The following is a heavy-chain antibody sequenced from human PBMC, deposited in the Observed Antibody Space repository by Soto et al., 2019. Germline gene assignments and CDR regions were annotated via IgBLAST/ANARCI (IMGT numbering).Heavy chain of an antibody. CDR2: ISSSSSTI. J-gene: IGHJ5*02. D-gene: IGHD3-10*01. CDR3: AREFLVPPPGLLWFGEPSRAP. V-gene: IGHV3-48*02. CDR1: GFTFSSYS. Sequence: GESLKISCAASGFTFSSYSMNWVRQAPGKGLEWVSYISSSSSTIYYADSVKGRFTISRDNAKNSLYLQMNSLRDEDTAVYYCAREFLVPPPGLLWFGEPSRAPWGQGTLVTVSS.